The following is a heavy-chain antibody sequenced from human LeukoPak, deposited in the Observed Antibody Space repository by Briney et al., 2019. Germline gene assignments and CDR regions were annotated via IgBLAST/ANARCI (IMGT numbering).Heavy chain of an antibody. V-gene: IGHV4-61*02. J-gene: IGHJ2*01. CDR1: GGSLSSGSYY. Sequence: SQTLSLTCTVSGGSLSSGSYYWSWIRQPAGKGLEWIGRIYTSGSTNYNPSLKSRVTTSVDTSKNQFSLKLSSVTAADTAVYYCARDPSSYWYFDLWGRGTLVTVSS. CDR3: ARDPSSYWYFDL. CDR2: IYTSGST.